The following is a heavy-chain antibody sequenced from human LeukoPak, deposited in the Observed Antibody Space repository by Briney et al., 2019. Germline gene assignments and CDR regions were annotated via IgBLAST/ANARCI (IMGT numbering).Heavy chain of an antibody. D-gene: IGHD2-15*01. V-gene: IGHV1-2*02. J-gene: IGHJ4*02. CDR2: INPNSDFT. Sequence: GASVKVSFKASGYTFTGYYMHWVRQAPGQGLEWMGWINPNSDFTNFAQDFQGRVTMTSDTSISTAYMELSRLRSDDTAVYYCARAISGGSPITAGDYWGQGTLVTVSS. CDR1: GYTFTGYY. CDR3: ARAISGGSPITAGDY.